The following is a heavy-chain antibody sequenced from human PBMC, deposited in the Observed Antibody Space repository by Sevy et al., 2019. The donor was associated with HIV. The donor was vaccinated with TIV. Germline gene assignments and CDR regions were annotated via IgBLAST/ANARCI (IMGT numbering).Heavy chain of an antibody. D-gene: IGHD6-13*01. CDR3: TRWKAAQSIFDY. J-gene: IGHJ4*02. Sequence: GGCLRLSCTASGFTFGDYCMSWVRQAPGKGLEWVAFLKSDVYGGTVDHAASVRGRFVISRADSKTIAYLQMNDLKTEETGVYYCTRWKAAQSIFDYWGQGALVTVSS. V-gene: IGHV3-49*04. CDR1: GFTFGDYC. CDR2: LKSDVYGGTV.